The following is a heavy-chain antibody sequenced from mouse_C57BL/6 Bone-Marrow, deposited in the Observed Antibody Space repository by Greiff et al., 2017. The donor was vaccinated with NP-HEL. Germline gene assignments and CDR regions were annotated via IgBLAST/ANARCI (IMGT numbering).Heavy chain of an antibody. CDR1: GFNITDDY. CDR3: TTGGSSPYAMDY. J-gene: IGHJ4*01. V-gene: IGHV14-4*01. D-gene: IGHD1-1*01. CDR2: IDPENGDT. Sequence: VQLKESGAELVRPGASVKLSCTVSGFNITDDYMHWVKQRPEQGLEWIGWIDPENGDTDYASKFQGKATITADTSSNTAYLQLSSLTSEDTAVYYCTTGGSSPYAMDYWGQGTSVTVSS.